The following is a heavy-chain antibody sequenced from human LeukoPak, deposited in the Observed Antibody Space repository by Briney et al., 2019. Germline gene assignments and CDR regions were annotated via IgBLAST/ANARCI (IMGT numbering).Heavy chain of an antibody. V-gene: IGHV3-23*01. CDR2: ISGSGDST. J-gene: IGHJ5*02. CDR1: GFTFSSYA. CDR3: AKGPYSWILLPYH. Sequence: GGSLRLSCAASGFTFSSYAMSWVRQGPGKGLEWVSGISGSGDSTYYADSVKGRFTISRAKSKNTLYLQMDSLRAEDTALYYCAKGPYSWILLPYHWSQGSLVTVSS. D-gene: IGHD3-22*01.